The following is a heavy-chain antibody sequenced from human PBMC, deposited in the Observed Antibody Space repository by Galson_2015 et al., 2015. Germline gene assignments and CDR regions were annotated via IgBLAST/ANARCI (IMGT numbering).Heavy chain of an antibody. CDR2: ISGGGGST. D-gene: IGHD6-25*01. V-gene: IGHV3-23*01. CDR1: GFTFSSHA. CDR3: AKDRIAASWFDP. Sequence: SLRLSCAASGFTFSSHAMSWVRQAPGKGLEWVSAISGGGGSTYYADSVKGRFTISRDNSKNTLYLQMNSLRAEDTAVYYCAKDRIAASWFDPWGQGTLVTVSS. J-gene: IGHJ5*02.